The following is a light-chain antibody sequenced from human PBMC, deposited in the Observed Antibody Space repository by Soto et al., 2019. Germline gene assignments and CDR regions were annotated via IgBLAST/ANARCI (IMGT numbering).Light chain of an antibody. J-gene: IGKJ1*01. Sequence: EIVMTQSPATLSVSPGERATLSCRASQSVSSNLAWYQQKPGQAPRLLIYGASTRATGIPARFSGSGSGTVFTLTISSLQSEDFAVYYCQQYNNWRPQTFGQGTKVEIK. CDR3: QQYNNWRPQT. CDR1: QSVSSN. CDR2: GAS. V-gene: IGKV3-15*01.